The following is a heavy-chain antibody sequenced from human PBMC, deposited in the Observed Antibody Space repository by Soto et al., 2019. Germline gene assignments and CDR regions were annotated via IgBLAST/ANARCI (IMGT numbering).Heavy chain of an antibody. CDR2: IDAANGNT. D-gene: IGHD1-26*01. Sequence: ASVKVSCKASGYTFTGYSIHWVRQAPGQRLEWMGWIDAANGNTKYSRRFQGRVSITSDTSASTAYMELSGLRSEDTAVYYCGRSVVGATGEILYNAMDVWGQGTTVTVS. V-gene: IGHV1-3*01. J-gene: IGHJ6*02. CDR1: GYTFTGYS. CDR3: GRSVVGATGEILYNAMDV.